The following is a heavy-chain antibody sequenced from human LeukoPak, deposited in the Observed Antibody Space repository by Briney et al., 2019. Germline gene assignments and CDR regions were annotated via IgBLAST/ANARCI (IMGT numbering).Heavy chain of an antibody. CDR1: GFTVSSNY. V-gene: IGHV3-66*02. D-gene: IGHD3-10*01. CDR3: ARDGFGLEGWFDP. J-gene: IGHJ5*02. Sequence: PGGSLRLSCAASGFTVSSNYMSWVRQAPGKGPEWVSVIYSGGSTYYADSVKGRFTISRDNSKNTLYLQMNSLRAEDTAMYYCARDGFGLEGWFDPWGQGTLVTVSS. CDR2: IYSGGST.